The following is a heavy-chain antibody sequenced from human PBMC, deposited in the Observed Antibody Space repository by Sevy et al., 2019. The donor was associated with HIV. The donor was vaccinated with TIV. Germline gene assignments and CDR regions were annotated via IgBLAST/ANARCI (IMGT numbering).Heavy chain of an antibody. D-gene: IGHD5-12*01. CDR3: TRGLATADTPEYYFDY. V-gene: IGHV3-49*03. Sequence: GGSLRLSCTTSGFTFDDYAMNWFRQAPGKGLEWVAFITRNSYEAYGGTTDYAASVKGRFIIPRDDSKSIAYLQMNSLKTEDTAVYYCTRGLATADTPEYYFDYWGQGILVTVSS. CDR1: GFTFDDYA. J-gene: IGHJ4*02. CDR2: ITRNSYEAYGGTT.